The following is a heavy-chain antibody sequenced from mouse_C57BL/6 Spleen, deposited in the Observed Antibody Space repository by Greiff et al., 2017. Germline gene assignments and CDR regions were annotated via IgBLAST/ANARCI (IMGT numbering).Heavy chain of an antibody. CDR1: GYAFSSSW. CDR2: IYPGDGDT. V-gene: IGHV1-82*01. D-gene: IGHD2-5*01. Sequence: QVHVKQSGPELVKPGASVKISCKASGYAFSSSWMNWVKQRPGKGLEWIGRIYPGDGDTNYNGKFKGKATLTADKSSSTAYMQLSSLTSEDSAVYFCARSAYYSNYAAMDYWGQGTSVTVSS. J-gene: IGHJ4*01. CDR3: ARSAYYSNYAAMDY.